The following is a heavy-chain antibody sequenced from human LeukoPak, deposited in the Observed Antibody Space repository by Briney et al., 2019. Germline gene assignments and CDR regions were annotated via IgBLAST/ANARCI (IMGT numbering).Heavy chain of an antibody. CDR3: ARATPWRELRLVGYFDL. D-gene: IGHD1-26*01. V-gene: IGHV4-59*10. J-gene: IGHJ2*01. CDR2: IYTSGST. Sequence: SETLSLTCAVYGGSFSGYYWSWIRQPAGKGLEWIGRIYTSGSTNYNPSLKSRVTMSVDTSKNQFSLKLSSVTAADTAVYYCARATPWRELRLVGYFDLWGRGTLVTVSS. CDR1: GGSFSGYY.